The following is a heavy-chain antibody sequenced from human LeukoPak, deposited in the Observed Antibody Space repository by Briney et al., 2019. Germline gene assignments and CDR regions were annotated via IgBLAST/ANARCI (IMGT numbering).Heavy chain of an antibody. Sequence: GGSLRLSCAASGFTFSSYWMSWVRQAPGKGLEWVANIKQDGSEIDYVDSVKGRFTISRDNAKNSLYLQMNSLRAEDTAVYYCARDHSGSYPDWFDPWGQGTLVTVSS. CDR1: GFTFSSYW. CDR2: IKQDGSEI. V-gene: IGHV3-7*01. D-gene: IGHD1-26*01. J-gene: IGHJ5*02. CDR3: ARDHSGSYPDWFDP.